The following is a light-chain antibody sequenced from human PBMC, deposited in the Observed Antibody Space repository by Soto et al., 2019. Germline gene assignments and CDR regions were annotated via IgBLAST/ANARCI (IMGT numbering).Light chain of an antibody. CDR3: SSYSGLTTRI. CDR2: DVS. J-gene: IGLJ2*01. CDR1: SSDIGAYNA. V-gene: IGLV2-14*03. Sequence: QSALTQPASVSGSPGQSITISCSGTSSDIGAYNAVSWFQQHPGKAPKLIICDVSHRPSGISTRFSGSKSGTTASLTISGLQAEDDADYYCSSYSGLTTRIFGGGTKVTVL.